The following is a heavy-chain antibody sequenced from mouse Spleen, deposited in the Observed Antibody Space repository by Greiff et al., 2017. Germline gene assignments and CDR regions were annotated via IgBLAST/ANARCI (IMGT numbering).Heavy chain of an antibody. D-gene: IGHD1-1*01. J-gene: IGHJ3*01. CDR2: IDPANGNT. CDR1: GFNIKNTY. CDR3: ASYYYGSSFSLAY. V-gene: IGHV14-3*01. Sequence: VQLQQSVAELVRPGASVKLSCTASGFNIKNTYMHWVKQRPEQGLEWIGRIDPANGNTKYAPKFQGKATITADTSSNTAYLQLSSLTSEDTAIYYCASYYYGSSFSLAYWGQGTLVTVSA.